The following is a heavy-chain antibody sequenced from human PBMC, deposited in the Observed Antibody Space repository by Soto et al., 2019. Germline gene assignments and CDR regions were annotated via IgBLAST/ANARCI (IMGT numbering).Heavy chain of an antibody. Sequence: QVQLVQSGAEVKKPGSSVKVSCKASGVTFSSYAISWVRQAPGQGLEWMGGIIPIFGTANYAQKFQVRVTITADESTSTAYMDLSSLRSEDTAVYYCARTRSSGGYYFDSCGQGTLVTVSS. V-gene: IGHV1-69*01. D-gene: IGHD6-19*01. CDR1: GVTFSSYA. CDR2: IIPIFGTA. J-gene: IGHJ4*02. CDR3: ARTRSSGGYYFDS.